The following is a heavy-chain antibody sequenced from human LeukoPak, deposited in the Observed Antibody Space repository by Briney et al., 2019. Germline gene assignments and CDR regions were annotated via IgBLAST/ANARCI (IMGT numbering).Heavy chain of an antibody. CDR1: GFTFSTYA. V-gene: IGHV3-30*01. CDR2: ISSGGVYE. Sequence: GGSLRLSCAASGFTFSTYAMHWVRQAPGKGLEWVSIISSGGVYEYYADSVKGRFTISRDNSKNTLYLQLNSLSTEDTAVYYCARDSTYYYDSGSSGPHYFDNWGQGTLVTVSS. J-gene: IGHJ4*02. CDR3: ARDSTYYYDSGSSGPHYFDN. D-gene: IGHD3-10*01.